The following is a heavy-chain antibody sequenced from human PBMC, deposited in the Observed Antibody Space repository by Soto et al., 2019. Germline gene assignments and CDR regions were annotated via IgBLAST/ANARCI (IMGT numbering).Heavy chain of an antibody. Sequence: VHLLESGGSLVQPGGSLRLASTASGFTFNNYAMSWVRHAPGKGLEWVSAVSGRGGSTKYADSVKGRFIISRDNSKSTLYLQMDGLRGEDTAVYYCAKDSTVTTSLYFYYYGFDVWGQGTTVTVSS. CDR1: GFTFNNYA. CDR3: AKDSTVTTSLYFYYYGFDV. J-gene: IGHJ6*02. V-gene: IGHV3-23*01. CDR2: VSGRGGST. D-gene: IGHD4-17*01.